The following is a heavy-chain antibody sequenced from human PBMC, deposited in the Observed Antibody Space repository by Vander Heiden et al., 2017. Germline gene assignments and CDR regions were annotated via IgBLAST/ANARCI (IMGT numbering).Heavy chain of an antibody. CDR3: ARVDTARGGYYYYGMDV. V-gene: IGHV4-31*03. Sequence: QVQLQESGPGLGKPSHTLPLTCSVSVCSTSCGGYYGSWIRQHPGKGLEWIGYIYYSGSTYYNPSLKSRVTISVDTSKNQFSLKLSSVTAADTAVYYCARVDTARGGYYYYGMDVWGQGTTVTVSS. CDR1: VCSTSCGGYY. D-gene: IGHD5-18*01. CDR2: IYYSGST. J-gene: IGHJ6*02.